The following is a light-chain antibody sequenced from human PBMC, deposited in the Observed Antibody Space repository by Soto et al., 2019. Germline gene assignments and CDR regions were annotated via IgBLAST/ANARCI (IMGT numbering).Light chain of an antibody. J-gene: IGLJ2*01. Sequence: QSALTQPASVSGSPGQSITISCTATSSDLGGYNYVSWYQQDPGKSPKLMSCEVSNRPSGVSNRFSGSKSGNTAYLTISGLEAEYEADYYCSSYTSSSSLVVFGRGTKLTVL. V-gene: IGLV2-14*01. CDR3: SSYTSSSSLVV. CDR2: EVS. CDR1: SSDLGGYNY.